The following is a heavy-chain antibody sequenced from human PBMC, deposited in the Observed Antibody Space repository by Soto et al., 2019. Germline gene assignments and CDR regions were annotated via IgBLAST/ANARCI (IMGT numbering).Heavy chain of an antibody. CDR3: ANSVSYWVLGGYFDY. Sequence: SETLSLTCTVSGGSISSSSYYWGWIRQPPGKGLEWIGSIYYSGSTYYNPSLKSRVTISVDTSKNQFSLKLSSVTAADTAVYYCANSVSYWVLGGYFDYWGQGTLVTGSS. J-gene: IGHJ4*02. CDR1: GGSISSSSYY. D-gene: IGHD3-10*01. V-gene: IGHV4-39*01. CDR2: IYYSGST.